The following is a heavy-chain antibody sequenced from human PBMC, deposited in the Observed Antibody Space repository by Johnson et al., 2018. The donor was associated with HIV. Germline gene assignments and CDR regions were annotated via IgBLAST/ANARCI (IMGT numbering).Heavy chain of an antibody. J-gene: IGHJ3*02. D-gene: IGHD6-19*01. Sequence: QVQLVESGGGVVQPGRSLRLSCAASGFTFSSYAMHWVRQAQGKGLEWVAVISYDGSNKYYADSVKGRFTISRDNSKNTLYLQMNSLRAEDTAVYYCARDQKSGWPQSQDAFDIWGQWTMVTVSS. CDR2: ISYDGSNK. V-gene: IGHV3-30-3*01. CDR1: GFTFSSYA. CDR3: ARDQKSGWPQSQDAFDI.